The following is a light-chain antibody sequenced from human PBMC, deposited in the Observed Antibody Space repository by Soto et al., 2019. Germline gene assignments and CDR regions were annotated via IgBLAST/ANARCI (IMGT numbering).Light chain of an antibody. CDR3: QQYNNWPPLT. CDR1: QSVSRN. Sequence: EIVMTQSPATLSVSPGERATLACRSSQSVSRNLAWYQQTPGQAPRLLIYGASTRATGIPARFSGSGSGTEFTLTISSLQSEDFAVYYCQQYNNWPPLTFGGGTKVDIK. V-gene: IGKV3-15*01. J-gene: IGKJ4*01. CDR2: GAS.